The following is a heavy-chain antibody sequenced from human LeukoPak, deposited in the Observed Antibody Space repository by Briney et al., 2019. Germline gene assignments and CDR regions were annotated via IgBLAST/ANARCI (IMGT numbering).Heavy chain of an antibody. CDR1: GYTFTSYD. Sequence: ASVKVSCKASGYTFTSYDINWVRQATGQGLEWMGWMNPNSGNTGYAQKFQGRVTMTRNTSISTAYMELSSLRSEDTAVYYCARGVGYSSSWWGELIHWFDPWGQGTLVTVSS. J-gene: IGHJ5*02. V-gene: IGHV1-8*01. CDR2: MNPNSGNT. CDR3: ARGVGYSSSWWGELIHWFDP. D-gene: IGHD6-13*01.